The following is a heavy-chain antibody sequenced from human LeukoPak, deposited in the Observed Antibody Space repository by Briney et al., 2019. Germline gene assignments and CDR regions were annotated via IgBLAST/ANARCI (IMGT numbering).Heavy chain of an antibody. CDR3: ARYCSGGSCYLEGFDP. J-gene: IGHJ5*02. D-gene: IGHD2-15*01. CDR1: GGSISSSSYY. Sequence: SETLSLTCTVSGGSISSSSYYWGWIRQPPGKGLEWIGSIYYSGSTYYNPSLKSRVTISVDTSKNQFSLKLSSVTAADTALYYCARYCSGGSCYLEGFDPWGQGTLVTVSS. V-gene: IGHV4-39*07. CDR2: IYYSGST.